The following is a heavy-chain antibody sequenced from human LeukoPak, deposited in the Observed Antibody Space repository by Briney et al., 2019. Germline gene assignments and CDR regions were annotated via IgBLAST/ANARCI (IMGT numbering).Heavy chain of an antibody. Sequence: SETLSLTCTVSGGSISSYYWSWIRQPPGKGLEWIGYIYYSGSTNYNPSLKSRVTISIDTSKNQLSLKLNSVTAADTAVYYCARVSYRLGSGFDPWGQGTLVTVSS. CDR3: ARVSYRLGSGFDP. D-gene: IGHD5/OR15-5a*01. J-gene: IGHJ5*02. V-gene: IGHV4-59*08. CDR2: IYYSGST. CDR1: GGSISSYY.